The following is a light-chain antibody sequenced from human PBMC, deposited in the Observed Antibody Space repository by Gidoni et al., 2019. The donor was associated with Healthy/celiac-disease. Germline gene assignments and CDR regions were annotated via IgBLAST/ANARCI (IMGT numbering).Light chain of an antibody. Sequence: DIQMTQSPSSLSASVGDRVTITCRASQSISSYVNWYQQKPGKAPKLLLYAASSLQSGVPSRFSGSGSGTDFTLTISSLQPEDFATYYCQQRYSTPPWTFGQGTQVEIK. J-gene: IGKJ1*01. CDR1: QSISSY. CDR3: QQRYSTPPWT. V-gene: IGKV1-39*01. CDR2: AAS.